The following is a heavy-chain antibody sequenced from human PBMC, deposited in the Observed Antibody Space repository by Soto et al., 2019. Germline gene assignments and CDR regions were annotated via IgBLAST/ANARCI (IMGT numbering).Heavy chain of an antibody. CDR2: IYYSGST. V-gene: IGHV4-59*01. CDR1: GGSISSYY. Sequence: SETLSLTCTVSGGSISSYYWSWIRQPPGKGLEWIGYIYYSGSTNYNPSLKSRVTISVDTSKNQFSLKLSSVTAADTAVYYCARLSAWGWRLYVGDGYFDYWGQGTLVTVSS. J-gene: IGHJ4*02. D-gene: IGHD3-16*01. CDR3: ARLSAWGWRLYVGDGYFDY.